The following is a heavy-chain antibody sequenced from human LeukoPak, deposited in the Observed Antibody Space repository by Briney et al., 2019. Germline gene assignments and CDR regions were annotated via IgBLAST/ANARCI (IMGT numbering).Heavy chain of an antibody. CDR3: AREIVVVPAAMFDY. V-gene: IGHV3-21*01. D-gene: IGHD2-2*01. J-gene: IGHJ4*02. Sequence: KPGGSLRLSCAASGFTFSSYSMNWVRQAPGKGLEWVSSISSSSSYIYYADSVKGRFTISRDNAKNSLYLQMNSLRAEDAAVYYCAREIVVVPAAMFDYWGQGTLVTVSS. CDR2: ISSSSSYI. CDR1: GFTFSSYS.